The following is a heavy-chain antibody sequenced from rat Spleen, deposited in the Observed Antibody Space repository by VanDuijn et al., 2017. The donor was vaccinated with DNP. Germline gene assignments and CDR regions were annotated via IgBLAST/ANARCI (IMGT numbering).Heavy chain of an antibody. D-gene: IGHD5-1*01. CDR2: ITNTGDST. CDR1: GFTFSDHN. Sequence: EVQLVESDGGLVQPGRSLKLSCAASGFTFSDHNMAWVRQAPKKGLEWVASITNTGDSTYYSDSVKGRFTISRDNAKSTLYLQMDSLRSEDTSTYYCAKVGSPGYFDYWGQGVMVTVSS. CDR3: AKVGSPGYFDY. V-gene: IGHV5-7*01. J-gene: IGHJ2*01.